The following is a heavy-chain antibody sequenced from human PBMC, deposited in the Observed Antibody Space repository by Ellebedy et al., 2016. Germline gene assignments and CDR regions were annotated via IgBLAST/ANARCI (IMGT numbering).Heavy chain of an antibody. V-gene: IGHV4-30-4*01. D-gene: IGHD3-22*01. CDR3: ARGDGDYDSQANDY. Sequence: SETLSLXXTVSGGSISSGDYYWSWIRQPPGKGLEWIGYIYYSGSTYYNPSLKSRVTISVDTSKNQFSLKLSSVTAADTAVYYCARGDGDYDSQANDYWGQGTLVTVSS. J-gene: IGHJ4*02. CDR1: GGSISSGDYY. CDR2: IYYSGST.